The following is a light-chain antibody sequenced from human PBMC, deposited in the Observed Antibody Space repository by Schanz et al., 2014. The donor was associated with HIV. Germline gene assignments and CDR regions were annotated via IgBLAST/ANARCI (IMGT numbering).Light chain of an antibody. J-gene: IGLJ3*02. V-gene: IGLV1-44*01. Sequence: QSVLTQPPSASGTPGQRVTISCSGSNSNIGSDAVNWYQQLPGAAPKLLIYANNVRPSGVPDRFSGSKSGTSASLAISGLQAEDEADYYCQSYDSGLSGWVFGGGTKLTVL. CDR2: ANN. CDR3: QSYDSGLSGWV. CDR1: NSNIGSDA.